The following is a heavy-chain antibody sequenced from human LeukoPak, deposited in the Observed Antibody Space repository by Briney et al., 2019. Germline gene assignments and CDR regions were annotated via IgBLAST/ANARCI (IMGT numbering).Heavy chain of an antibody. Sequence: GGSLRLSCAASGFTFSSSYLTWVRQAPGKGLEWVSVIYSGGSAYYSESVKGRCTISRDKSKKRRYIKKKSLRGEDKAVYYCARGGTQFAPSGGFDYWGQGNLVTVSS. D-gene: IGHD3-16*01. CDR1: GFTFSSSY. CDR3: ARGGTQFAPSGGFDY. V-gene: IGHV3-66*01. J-gene: IGHJ4*02. CDR2: IYSGGSA.